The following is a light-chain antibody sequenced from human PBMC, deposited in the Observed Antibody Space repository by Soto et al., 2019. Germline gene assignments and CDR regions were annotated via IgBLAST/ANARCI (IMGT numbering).Light chain of an antibody. CDR1: QGIYTW. CDR2: TAS. J-gene: IGKJ5*01. CDR3: QKAVSVPIT. V-gene: IGKV1-12*01. Sequence: DIQMTQSPSSVSASVGDRVTITCRASQGIYTWLAWYQQKPGKAPNLLIYTASSLQSGVPSRFSGTGSGTEFTLTLKTRPPEDFATYYGQKAVSVPITFGQGTRLDIK.